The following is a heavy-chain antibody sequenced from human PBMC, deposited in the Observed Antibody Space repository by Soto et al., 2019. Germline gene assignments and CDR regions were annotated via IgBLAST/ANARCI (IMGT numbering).Heavy chain of an antibody. V-gene: IGHV2-70*01. J-gene: IGHJ6*02. CDR3: ARISGLWQPGGNYYSYGMDV. CDR2: IDWDDDK. D-gene: IGHD6-13*01. CDR1: GFSLSTSGMC. Sequence: SGPTLVNPTQTLTLTCTFSGFSLSTSGMCVSWIRQPPGKALEWLALIDWDDDKYYSTSLKTRLTISKDTSKNQVVLTMTNMDPVDTATYYCARISGLWQPGGNYYSYGMDVWGQGTTVTVSS.